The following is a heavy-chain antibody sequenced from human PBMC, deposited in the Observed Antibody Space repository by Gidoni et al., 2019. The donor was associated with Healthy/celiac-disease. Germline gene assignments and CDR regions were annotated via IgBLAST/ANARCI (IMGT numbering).Heavy chain of an antibody. CDR2: IYYSGST. J-gene: IGHJ4*02. CDR1: GGSISSSSYY. D-gene: IGHD3-16*02. V-gene: IGHV4-39*07. CDR3: AREDGADYVWGSYRHPWDY. Sequence: QLQLQESGPGLVKPSETLSLTFTVSGGSISSSSYYWGWIRQPPGKGLEWIRSIYYSGSTYYNPSLKSRVTISVDTSKNQFSLKLSSVTAADTAVYYCAREDGADYVWGSYRHPWDYWGQGTLVTVSS.